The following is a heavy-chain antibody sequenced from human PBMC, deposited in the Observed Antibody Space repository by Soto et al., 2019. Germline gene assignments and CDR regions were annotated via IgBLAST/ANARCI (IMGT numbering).Heavy chain of an antibody. J-gene: IGHJ4*02. CDR3: ARGGPDFATIGSFDY. V-gene: IGHV1-46*01. CDR2: IYYSGATP. D-gene: IGHD3-16*01. Sequence: QVQLVQSGAEVKRPGASVKVSCKASGYTFTNYYMHWVRQAPGQGLEWMGVIYYSGATPTYAQKFQGRVTMARDTSTSTVYVELSSLTSEDTAVYYCARGGPDFATIGSFDYWGQGTLVTVSS. CDR1: GYTFTNYY.